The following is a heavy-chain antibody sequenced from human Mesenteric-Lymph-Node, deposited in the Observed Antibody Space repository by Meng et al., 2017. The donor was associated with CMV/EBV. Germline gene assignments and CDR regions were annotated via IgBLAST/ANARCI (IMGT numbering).Heavy chain of an antibody. CDR1: GGTFTGYY. J-gene: IGHJ4*02. D-gene: IGHD3-3*01. CDR2: INPNSGGT. Sequence: GESLKISCKASGGTFTGYYMHWVRQAPGQGLEWMGWINPNSGGTNYAQKFQGRVTMTRDTSISTAYMELSSLRSEDTAVYYCARDGGSGGFWSGDYWGQGTLVTVSS. CDR3: ARDGGSGGFWSGDY. V-gene: IGHV1-2*02.